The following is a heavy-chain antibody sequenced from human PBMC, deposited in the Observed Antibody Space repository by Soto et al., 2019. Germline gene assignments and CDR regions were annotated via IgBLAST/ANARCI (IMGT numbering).Heavy chain of an antibody. D-gene: IGHD6-19*01. Sequence: QVQLQESGPGLVRPSGTLSLTCAVSRGSISSNHWWSWVRQPPGKGLEWIGEIYHSGSTNYNPSLKSRITISVDKSKNQFSLKLNSVTAADTAVYYCARGHPSTGWYGGSYYSYGMDVWGQGTTVTVSS. CDR2: IYHSGST. CDR1: RGSISSNHW. CDR3: ARGHPSTGWYGGSYYSYGMDV. J-gene: IGHJ6*02. V-gene: IGHV4-4*02.